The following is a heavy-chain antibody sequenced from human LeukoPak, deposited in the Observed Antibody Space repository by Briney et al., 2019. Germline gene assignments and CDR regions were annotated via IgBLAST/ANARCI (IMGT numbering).Heavy chain of an antibody. CDR2: LWNDGTND. J-gene: IGHJ4*02. CDR3: AKDLGSVVTPPSLDY. D-gene: IGHD4-23*01. Sequence: GGSLRLSCTASGFNFGSDAMHWVRQAPGKGLEWVAFLWNDGTNDHYADSVKGRFTISRDNSKNTLYLQMNSLRAEDTAVYYCAKDLGSVVTPPSLDYWGQGTLVTVSS. V-gene: IGHV3-30*02. CDR1: GFNFGSDA.